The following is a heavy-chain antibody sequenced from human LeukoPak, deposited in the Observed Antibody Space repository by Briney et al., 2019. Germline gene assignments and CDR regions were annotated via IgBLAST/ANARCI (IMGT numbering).Heavy chain of an antibody. J-gene: IGHJ5*02. CDR2: MNPNSGNT. D-gene: IGHD2-2*01. V-gene: IGHV1-8*01. Sequence: GASVKVSCKASGYTFTSYDINWVRQATGQGLEWMGWMNPNSGNTGYAQKFQGRVTMTRDTSISTAYMELSSLRSEDTAVYYCAREGKNTAAIDWFDAWGQGTLVTVSS. CDR1: GYTFTSYD. CDR3: AREGKNTAAIDWFDA.